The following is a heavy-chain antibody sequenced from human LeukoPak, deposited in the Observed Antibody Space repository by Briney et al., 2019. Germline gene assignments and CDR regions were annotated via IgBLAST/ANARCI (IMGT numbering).Heavy chain of an antibody. CDR3: ASSLGGYNSGY. D-gene: IGHD5-24*01. CDR2: ISSSSSYI. CDR1: GFTFTTYW. V-gene: IGHV3-21*01. Sequence: GGSLRLSCAASGFTFTTYWMNWVRQAPGKGLEWVSSISSSSSYIYYADSVKGRFTISRDNAENSLFLQMNSLRAEDTAVYYCASSLGGYNSGYWGQGTLVTVSS. J-gene: IGHJ4*02.